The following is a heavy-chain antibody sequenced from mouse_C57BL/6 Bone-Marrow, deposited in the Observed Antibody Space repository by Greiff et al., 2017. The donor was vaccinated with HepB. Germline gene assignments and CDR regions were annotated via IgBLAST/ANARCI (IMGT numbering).Heavy chain of an antibody. D-gene: IGHD1-1*02. Sequence: QVQLQQPGAELVMPGASVKLSCKASGYTFTSYCMHWVKQRPGQGLEWIGEIDPSDSYTNYNQKFKGKSTLTVDKSSSTAYMQLSSLTSEDSAVYYCAGEGGPWFAYWGQGTLVTVSA. J-gene: IGHJ3*01. CDR1: GYTFTSYC. CDR3: AGEGGPWFAY. V-gene: IGHV1-69*01. CDR2: IDPSDSYT.